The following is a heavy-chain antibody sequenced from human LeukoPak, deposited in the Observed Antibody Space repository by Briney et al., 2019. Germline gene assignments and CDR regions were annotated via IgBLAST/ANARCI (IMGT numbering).Heavy chain of an antibody. Sequence: SETLSLTCTVSGGSISSSSYYWSWIRQPPGKGLEWIGYIYYSGSTNYNPSLKSRVTISVDTSKNQFSLKLSSVTAADTAVYYCARVGFGIAAAGSFYYYGMDVWGQGTTVTVSS. V-gene: IGHV4-61*05. CDR2: IYYSGST. CDR3: ARVGFGIAAAGSFYYYGMDV. CDR1: GGSISSSSYY. J-gene: IGHJ6*02. D-gene: IGHD6-13*01.